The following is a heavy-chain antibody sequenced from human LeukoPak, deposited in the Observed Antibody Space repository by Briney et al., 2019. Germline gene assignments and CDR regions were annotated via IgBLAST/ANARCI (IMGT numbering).Heavy chain of an antibody. CDR3: AKAVGSSGYFSRDAFDI. CDR2: ISGGGSGT. V-gene: IGHV3-23*01. CDR1: GFTFSSYA. D-gene: IGHD3-22*01. Sequence: GGSLRLSYAPSGFTFSSYAMSWVRQAPGQGLEWVAVISGGGSGTYYADSVRGRFTISRDNSKNTVYLQMNSLRAEDTAIYYCAKAVGSSGYFSRDAFDIRGQGTMVTVSS. J-gene: IGHJ3*02.